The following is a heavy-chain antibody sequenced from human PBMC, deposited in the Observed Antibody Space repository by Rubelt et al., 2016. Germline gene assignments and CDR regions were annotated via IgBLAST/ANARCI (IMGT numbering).Heavy chain of an antibody. J-gene: IGHJ4*02. V-gene: IGHV3-23*01. CDR2: ISVSGDST. CDR1: KFTVSLEY. Sequence: GGSLKLSCDSSKFTVSLEYMNWVRQAPGKGLEWVSSISVSGDSTYYADSVKGRLTISRDNSKNTLYLQMNSLRAEDTAVYYCAKDFLCDYWGQGALVTVSS. CDR3: AKDFLCDY.